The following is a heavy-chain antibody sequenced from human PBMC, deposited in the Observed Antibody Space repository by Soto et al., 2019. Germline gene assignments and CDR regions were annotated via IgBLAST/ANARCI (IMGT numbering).Heavy chain of an antibody. CDR1: GGSISSYY. V-gene: IGHV4-59*01. D-gene: IGHD6-19*01. CDR2: IYYSGST. CDR3: ARAEWGSGWLGIYFDY. J-gene: IGHJ4*02. Sequence: SETLSLTCTVSGGSISSYYWSWIRQPPGKGLEWIGYIYYSGSTNYNPSLKSRVTISVDTSKNQFSLKLSSVTAADTAVYYCARAEWGSGWLGIYFDYWGQGTLVTVSS.